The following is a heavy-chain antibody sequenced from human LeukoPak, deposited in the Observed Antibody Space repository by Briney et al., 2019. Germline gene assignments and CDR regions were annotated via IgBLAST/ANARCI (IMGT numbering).Heavy chain of an antibody. CDR2: INPNSGGT. D-gene: IGHD3-10*01. CDR1: GYTFTGYY. J-gene: IGHJ5*02. Sequence: GASVKVSCKASGYTFTGYYMHWVRQAPGQGLEWMGRINPNSGGTNYAQKFQGRVTMTRDTSISTAYMELSRLRSDDTAVYYCARNYGSGTTDWFDPWGQGTLVTVSS. V-gene: IGHV1-2*06. CDR3: ARNYGSGTTDWFDP.